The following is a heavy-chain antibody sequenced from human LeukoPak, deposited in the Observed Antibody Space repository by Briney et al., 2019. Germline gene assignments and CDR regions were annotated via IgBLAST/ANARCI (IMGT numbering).Heavy chain of an antibody. CDR2: IKSKTDGGTT. CDR3: ARSSSWGYYYYYMDV. Sequence: GSLRLSCAASGFTFSNAWMSWVRQAPGKGLEWVGRIKSKTDGGTTDYAAPVKGRFTISRDDSKNTLYLQMNSLKTEDTAVYYCARSSSWGYYYYYMDVWGKGTTVTVSS. D-gene: IGHD6-6*01. CDR1: GFTFSNAW. V-gene: IGHV3-15*01. J-gene: IGHJ6*03.